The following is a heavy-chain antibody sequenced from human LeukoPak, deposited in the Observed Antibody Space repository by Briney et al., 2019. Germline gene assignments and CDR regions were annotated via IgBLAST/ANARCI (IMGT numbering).Heavy chain of an antibody. Sequence: GGSLRLSCAASGFTFSSYGMHWVRQAPGKGLEWVAVISYDGSNKYYADSVKGRFTISRDNSKNTLYLQMNSLRAEDTAVYYCAKYSKARIQLWEYFDYWGQGTLVTVPS. CDR3: AKYSKARIQLWEYFDY. CDR1: GFTFSSYG. V-gene: IGHV3-30*18. D-gene: IGHD5-18*01. J-gene: IGHJ4*02. CDR2: ISYDGSNK.